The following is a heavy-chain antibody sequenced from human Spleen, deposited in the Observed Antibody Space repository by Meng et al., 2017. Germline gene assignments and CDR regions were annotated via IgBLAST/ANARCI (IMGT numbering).Heavy chain of an antibody. J-gene: IGHJ4*02. CDR1: GFIFSTYS. Sequence: GESLKISCATSGFIFSTYSIHWVRQAPGKGLEFVSAISPNGGTTSYARSVKGRFSVSRDNSKNTLYLQMGSLRVEDKAVYYCARALLWGGTYFLDHWGQGTLVTVSS. CDR3: ARALLWGGTYFLDH. CDR2: ISPNGGTT. D-gene: IGHD2/OR15-2a*01. V-gene: IGHV3-64*01.